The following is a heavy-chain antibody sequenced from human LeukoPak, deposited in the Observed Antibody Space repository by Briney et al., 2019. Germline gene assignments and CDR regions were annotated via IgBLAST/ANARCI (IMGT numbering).Heavy chain of an antibody. CDR1: GCSISSSNW. V-gene: IGHV4-4*02. D-gene: IGHD2/OR15-2a*01. Sequence: SETLSLTCAVYGCSISSSNWWSWVRQPPGKGLEWIGEIYHSGSTNYNPSLKSRVTISVDKSKNQFSLKLSSVTAADTAVYYCARGASMASNWFDPWGQGTLVTVSS. J-gene: IGHJ5*02. CDR2: IYHSGST. CDR3: ARGASMASNWFDP.